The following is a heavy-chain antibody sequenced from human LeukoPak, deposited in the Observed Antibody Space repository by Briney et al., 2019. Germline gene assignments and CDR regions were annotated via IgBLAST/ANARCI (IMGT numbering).Heavy chain of an antibody. CDR2: IYYSRST. CDR1: GGSISSYY. CDR3: ARDGRVAGDLIDY. V-gene: IGHV4-59*01. J-gene: IGHJ4*02. Sequence: PSETLSLTCTVSGGSISSYYWSWIRQPPGKGLEWIGYIYYSRSTNYNPSLKSRVTISVDTSKNQFSLKLSSVTAADTAVYYCARDGRVAGDLIDYWGQGTLVTVSS. D-gene: IGHD3-16*01.